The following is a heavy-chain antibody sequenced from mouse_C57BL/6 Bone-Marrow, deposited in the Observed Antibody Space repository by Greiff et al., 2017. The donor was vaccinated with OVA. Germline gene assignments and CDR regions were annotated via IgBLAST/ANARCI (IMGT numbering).Heavy chain of an antibody. CDR1: GFTFSDYY. V-gene: IGHV5-12*01. D-gene: IGHD1-1*01. CDR3: ARHGGDGTPFAY. Sequence: EVKVEESGGGLVQPGGSLKLSCAASGFTFSDYYMYWVRQTPEKRLEWVAYISNGGGSTYYPDTVKGRFTISRDNAKNTLYLQMSRLKSEDTAMYYCARHGGDGTPFAYWGQGTLVTVSA. J-gene: IGHJ3*01. CDR2: ISNGGGST.